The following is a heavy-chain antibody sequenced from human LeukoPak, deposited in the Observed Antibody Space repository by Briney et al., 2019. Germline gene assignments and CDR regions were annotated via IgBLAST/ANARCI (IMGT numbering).Heavy chain of an antibody. CDR1: GYTFTSYD. J-gene: IGHJ5*02. CDR2: MNPNSGNT. Sequence: ASEKVSRKASGYTFTSYDINWVRDAPGQGLEWMGWMNPNSGNTGSAQRFQGRVTMTRDTSISTAYMELSSLRSEDTAVYYCARGPLVRLPSSFDPWGQGTLVTVSS. CDR3: ARGPLVRLPSSFDP. D-gene: IGHD3-16*02. V-gene: IGHV1-8*01.